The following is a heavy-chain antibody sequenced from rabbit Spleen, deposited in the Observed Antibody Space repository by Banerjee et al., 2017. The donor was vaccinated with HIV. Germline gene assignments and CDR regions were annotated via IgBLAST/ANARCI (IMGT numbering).Heavy chain of an antibody. CDR1: GFTLRNYW. V-gene: IGHV1S40*01. CDR2: IYAGSSGST. D-gene: IGHD2-1*01. J-gene: IGHJ4*01. Sequence: QSLEESGGDLVKPGASLTLTCTASGFTLRNYWMCWVRQAPGKGLECIACIYAGSSGSTYYANWAKGRFTISKTSSTTVTLQMTSLTGADTATYFCARDLGYNDDSEKGYFNLWGPGTLVTVS. CDR3: ARDLGYNDDSEKGYFNL.